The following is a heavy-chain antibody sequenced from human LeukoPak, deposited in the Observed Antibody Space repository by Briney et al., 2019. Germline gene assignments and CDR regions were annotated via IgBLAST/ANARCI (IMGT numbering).Heavy chain of an antibody. J-gene: IGHJ1*01. Sequence: PGGSLRLSCAASGFTFDDYAMHWVRQAPGKGLEWVSLISGDGGSTYYADSVKGRFTISRDNSKNSLYLQMNSLRTEDTALYSCAKGPSQGANFTNEYFHHWGQGTPVTVSS. CDR2: ISGDGGST. D-gene: IGHD4/OR15-4a*01. CDR3: AKGPSQGANFTNEYFHH. CDR1: GFTFDDYA. V-gene: IGHV3-43*02.